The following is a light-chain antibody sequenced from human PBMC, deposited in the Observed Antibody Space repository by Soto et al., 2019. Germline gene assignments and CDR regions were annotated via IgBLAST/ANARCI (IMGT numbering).Light chain of an antibody. CDR2: GAS. CDR3: QQYGSSLYT. V-gene: IGKV3-20*01. Sequence: EIVLTQSPGTLSLSPGERATLSCRASQSVTSTYLAWYQQRPGQAPRLLIYGASNRATGIPDRFSGSGSGTDFTLTISRLEPEDFAVYSCQQYGSSLYTFGQGTKLEIK. CDR1: QSVTSTY. J-gene: IGKJ2*01.